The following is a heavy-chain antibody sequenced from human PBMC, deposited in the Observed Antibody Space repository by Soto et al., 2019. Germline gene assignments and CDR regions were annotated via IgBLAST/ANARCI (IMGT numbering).Heavy chain of an antibody. CDR1: GGSISSYY. J-gene: IGHJ6*02. CDR2: IYYSGST. Sequence: KTSETLSLTCTVSGGSISSYYWSWIRQPPGKGLEWIGYIYYSGSTNYNPSLKSRVTISVDTSKNQFSLKLSSVTAADTAVYYCARGDYDFWSGYYYGMDVWGQGTTVTVSS. V-gene: IGHV4-59*01. D-gene: IGHD3-3*01. CDR3: ARGDYDFWSGYYYGMDV.